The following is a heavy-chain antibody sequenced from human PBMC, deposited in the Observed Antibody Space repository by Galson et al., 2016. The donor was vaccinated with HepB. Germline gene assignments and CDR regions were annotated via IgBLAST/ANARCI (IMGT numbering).Heavy chain of an antibody. V-gene: IGHV3-33*06. Sequence: SLRLSCAASGSTFSSYGMHWVRQAPGKGLERVAVIWSDGSNEYYTDSVKGRFTISRDNSKNTVFLQMKGLRADDTALYHCVQDYNTGWSYFHHWGQGTLVTVSS. CDR2: IWSDGSNE. CDR3: VQDYNTGWSYFHH. D-gene: IGHD6-19*01. J-gene: IGHJ4*02. CDR1: GSTFSSYG.